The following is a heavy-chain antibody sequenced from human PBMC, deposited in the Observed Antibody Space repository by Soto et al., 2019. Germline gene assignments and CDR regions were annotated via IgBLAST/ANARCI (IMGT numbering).Heavy chain of an antibody. CDR3: ARLSDADDSSGYWTFDL. CDR2: IEQSESYI. Sequence: ESRKVSPEPSVYCITNTCISRVREMLGKDVERMARIEQSESYIDYTQTFQGDVTASTDTTTTTDYMRWRRLRASSTAMYYCARLSDADDSSGYWTFDLWGQGTMVTVSS. J-gene: IGHJ3*01. CDR1: VYCITNTC. V-gene: IGHV5-10-1*01. D-gene: IGHD3-22*01.